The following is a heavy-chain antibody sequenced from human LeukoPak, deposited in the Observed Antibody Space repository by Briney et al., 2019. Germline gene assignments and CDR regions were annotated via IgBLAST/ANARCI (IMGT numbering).Heavy chain of an antibody. CDR2: ITGSSSFI. J-gene: IGHJ4*02. V-gene: IGHV3-21*01. CDR3: ARGIVPAAFDF. Sequence: GGSLRLSCAASGFTFSDSSMNWVRQAPGKGLEWVSSITGSSSFISYAASVKGRFTISRDNAKNSLYLHMNSLRVEDTAVYYCARGIVPAAFDFWGQGTLVTVSS. D-gene: IGHD2-15*01. CDR1: GFTFSDSS.